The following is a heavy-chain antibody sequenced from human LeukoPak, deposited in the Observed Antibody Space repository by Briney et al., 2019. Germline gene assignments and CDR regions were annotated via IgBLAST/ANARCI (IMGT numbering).Heavy chain of an antibody. CDR3: ARLADFYGDYGGPNDY. V-gene: IGHV5-51*01. J-gene: IGHJ4*02. CDR1: GYSFTSYW. Sequence: GESLKISCKGSGYSFTSYWIGWVRQMPGKGLEWMGIIYPGDSDTRYSPSFQGQVTISADKSISTAYLQWSSLKASDTAMYHCARLADFYGDYGGPNDYWGQGTLVTVSS. D-gene: IGHD4-17*01. CDR2: IYPGDSDT.